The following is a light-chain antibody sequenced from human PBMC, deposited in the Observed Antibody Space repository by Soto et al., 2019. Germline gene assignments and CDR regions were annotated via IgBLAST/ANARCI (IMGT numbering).Light chain of an antibody. CDR2: LSS. Sequence: DIVMTQSPLSLPVTPGEPASISCRSSQSLLHSNGYNYLDWYLQKPGQSPQLLISLSSNRASGVPDKFSGSGSGTDCTLKFSRGEAEDVGVYYCMQALQTPINFGQGTRLEIK. CDR1: QSLLHSNGYNY. V-gene: IGKV2-28*01. CDR3: MQALQTPIN. J-gene: IGKJ5*01.